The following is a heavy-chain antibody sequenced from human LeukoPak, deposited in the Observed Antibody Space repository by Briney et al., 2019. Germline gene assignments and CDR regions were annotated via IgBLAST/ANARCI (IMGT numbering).Heavy chain of an antibody. D-gene: IGHD2-15*01. Sequence: GGSLRLSCAASGFTFSTYAMSWVRRAPGKGLEWVSTISGSGGSTNCADSVKGRFTISRDNSKNTLYLQMNSLRAEDTALYYCAKEKSQCSGGSCSYAFDIWGQGTMVTVSS. V-gene: IGHV3-23*01. J-gene: IGHJ3*02. CDR3: AKEKSQCSGGSCSYAFDI. CDR1: GFTFSTYA. CDR2: ISGSGGST.